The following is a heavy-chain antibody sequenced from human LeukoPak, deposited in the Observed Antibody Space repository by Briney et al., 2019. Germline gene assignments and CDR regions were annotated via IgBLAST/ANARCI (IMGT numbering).Heavy chain of an antibody. J-gene: IGHJ3*02. Sequence: GASVKVSCKASGYTFTGYYMHWVRQAPGQALEWMGWINPNSGGTNYAQKFQGRVTMTRDTSISTAYMELSRLRSDDTAVYYCAREGFDSGARMAFHIWGQGTMVTVSS. CDR2: INPNSGGT. V-gene: IGHV1-2*02. CDR1: GYTFTGYY. D-gene: IGHD3-22*01. CDR3: AREGFDSGARMAFHI.